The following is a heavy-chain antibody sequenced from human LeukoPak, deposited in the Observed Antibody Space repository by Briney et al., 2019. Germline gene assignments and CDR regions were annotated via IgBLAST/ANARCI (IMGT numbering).Heavy chain of an antibody. Sequence: GGSLRLSCAASGFTFSSYAMSWVRQAPGKGLEWVSYISSSSTTIYFADSVKGRFTISRDNAKNSLYLQMNSLRDEDTAVYYCARAADCSGGSCYSGWYFDYWGQGTLVTVSS. D-gene: IGHD2-15*01. J-gene: IGHJ4*02. CDR1: GFTFSSYA. V-gene: IGHV3-48*02. CDR2: ISSSSTTI. CDR3: ARAADCSGGSCYSGWYFDY.